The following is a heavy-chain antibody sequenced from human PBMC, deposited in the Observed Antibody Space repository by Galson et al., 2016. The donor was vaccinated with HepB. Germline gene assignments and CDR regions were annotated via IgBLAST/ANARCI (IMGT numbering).Heavy chain of an antibody. CDR3: ARKHETSGYADDFDM. CDR1: GFTFSSYG. V-gene: IGHV3-30*03. D-gene: IGHD3-3*01. Sequence: SLRLSCAASGFTFSSYGMHWVRQVPGKWPEWVALISNDERNIYYADSVKGRFTISRDNSKNTLYLQMNSLRAEDTAVYYCARKHETSGYADDFDMWGQGTMVTVSS. CDR2: ISNDERNI. J-gene: IGHJ3*02.